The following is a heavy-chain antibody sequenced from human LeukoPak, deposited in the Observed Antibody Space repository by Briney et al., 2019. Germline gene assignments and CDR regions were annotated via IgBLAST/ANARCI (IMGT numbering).Heavy chain of an antibody. Sequence: GGSLRLSCAASGFALSSHWMTWVRQVPGRGPEWVANVNRDGSETYYLDSVKGRFTISKDNAKNSLYLQMNSLRAEDTAVYFCAREFSRGYGDYWGQGTLVTVSS. CDR2: VNRDGSET. D-gene: IGHD6-25*01. CDR3: AREFSRGYGDY. V-gene: IGHV3-7*01. J-gene: IGHJ4*02. CDR1: GFALSSHW.